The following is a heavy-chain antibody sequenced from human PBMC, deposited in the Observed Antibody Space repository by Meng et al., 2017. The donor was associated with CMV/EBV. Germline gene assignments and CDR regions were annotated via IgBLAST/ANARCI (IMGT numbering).Heavy chain of an antibody. CDR1: GGSISSYY. V-gene: IGHV4-59*01. CDR2: IYYNGST. CDR3: ARDLWVPATPLSRAYYYGMDV. Sequence: GSLRLSCTVSGGSISSYYWSWIRQPPGKGLEWIGYIYYNGSTNYNPSLKSRVTISVDTSKNQFSLKLSSVTAADTAVYYCARDLWVPATPLSRAYYYGMDVWGQGTTVTVSS. J-gene: IGHJ6*02. D-gene: IGHD2-2*01.